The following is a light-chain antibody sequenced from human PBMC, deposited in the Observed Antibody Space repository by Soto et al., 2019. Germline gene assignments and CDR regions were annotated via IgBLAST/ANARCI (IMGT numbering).Light chain of an antibody. Sequence: DIQMTQSPSSLSASVGDTVTTTCEASQDISHYLNWYQQKPGKALKLLIYDASNLHPGVPSRFRGSGSGTEFSFNITSLQTEDVATYYCKQYDDLPITFGKGTRLEIK. CDR3: KQYDDLPIT. CDR2: DAS. J-gene: IGKJ5*01. V-gene: IGKV1-33*01. CDR1: QDISHY.